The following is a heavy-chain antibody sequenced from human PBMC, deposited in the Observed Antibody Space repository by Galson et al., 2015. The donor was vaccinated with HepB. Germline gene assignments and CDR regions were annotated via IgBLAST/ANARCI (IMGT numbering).Heavy chain of an antibody. Sequence: SVKVSCKASGLTFTSYGISWVRQAPGQGLEWMGWISNYNDNTNYAQNRQGRVTMTTDTSTDTAYMELRSLRSDDTAVYYCARNNSDNDAFDIWGQGTMVTVSS. V-gene: IGHV1-18*01. CDR2: ISNYNDNT. CDR1: GLTFTSYG. J-gene: IGHJ3*02. D-gene: IGHD1/OR15-1a*01. CDR3: ARNNSDNDAFDI.